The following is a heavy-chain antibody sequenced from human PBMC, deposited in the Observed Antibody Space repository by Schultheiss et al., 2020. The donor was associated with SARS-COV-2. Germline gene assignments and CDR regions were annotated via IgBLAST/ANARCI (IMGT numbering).Heavy chain of an antibody. CDR2: ISSSSSYI. V-gene: IGHV3-21*01. CDR3: ARHPTPYCSGGSCYSFPHDY. Sequence: GGSLRLSCAASGFTFSSYSMNWVRQAPGKGLEWVSSISSSSSYIYYADSVKGRFTISRDNAKNSLYLQMNSLRAEDTAVYYCARHPTPYCSGGSCYSFPHDYWGQGTLVTVSS. D-gene: IGHD2-15*01. J-gene: IGHJ4*02. CDR1: GFTFSSYS.